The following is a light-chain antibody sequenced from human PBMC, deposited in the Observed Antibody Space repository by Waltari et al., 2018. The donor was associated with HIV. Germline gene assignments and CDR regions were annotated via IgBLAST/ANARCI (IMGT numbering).Light chain of an antibody. CDR1: RSAVGDSNY. CDR2: EVN. V-gene: IGLV2-14*01. Sequence: QSALTQPASVSGSPGQSITIPCTATRSAVGDSNYLSWYQQYPGKAPKLMIYEVNNRPSGVSNRFSGSKSGHTASLTISGLQTEDEGDYYCSSYTTSSTVVFGGGTKLTVL. J-gene: IGLJ3*02. CDR3: SSYTTSSTVV.